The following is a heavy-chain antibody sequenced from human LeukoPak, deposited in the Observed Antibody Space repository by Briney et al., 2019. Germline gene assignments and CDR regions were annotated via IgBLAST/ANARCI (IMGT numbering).Heavy chain of an antibody. V-gene: IGHV3-30*03. J-gene: IGHJ4*02. D-gene: IGHD3-3*01. CDR2: ISYDGSNK. CDR3: ARAPTIFGVLRLAYFDY. Sequence: PGRSLRLSCAASGFTFSSYGMHWVRQAPGKGLEWVAVISYDGSNKYYADSVKGRFTISRDNSKNTLFLQMNSLRAEDTAVYYCARAPTIFGVLRLAYFDYWGQGTLVTVSS. CDR1: GFTFSSYG.